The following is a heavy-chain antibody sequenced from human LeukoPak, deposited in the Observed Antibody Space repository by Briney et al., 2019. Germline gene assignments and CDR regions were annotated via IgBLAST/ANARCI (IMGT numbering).Heavy chain of an antibody. CDR1: GGSISSYY. Sequence: SETLSLTCTVSGGSISSYYWSWIRQPPGKGLEWIGYIYYSGSTNYNPSLKSRVTISVDTSKNQFSLKLSSVTAADTAVYYCARASQYGSGSYYSIYYGMDVWGKGTTVTVSS. CDR3: ARASQYGSGSYYSIYYGMDV. J-gene: IGHJ6*04. V-gene: IGHV4-59*01. D-gene: IGHD3-10*01. CDR2: IYYSGST.